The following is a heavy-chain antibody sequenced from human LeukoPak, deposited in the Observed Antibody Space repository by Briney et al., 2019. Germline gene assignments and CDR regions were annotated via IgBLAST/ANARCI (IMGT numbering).Heavy chain of an antibody. V-gene: IGHV3-30*04. CDR3: ARPARGSSSWYLGAFDI. J-gene: IGHJ3*02. D-gene: IGHD6-13*01. Sequence: GGSLRLSCAASGFTFSSYAMHWVRQAPGKGLEWVTVISYDGSNKYYADSVKGRFTISRDNSKNTLYLQMNSLRAEDTAVYYCARPARGSSSWYLGAFDIWGQGTMVTVSS. CDR1: GFTFSSYA. CDR2: ISYDGSNK.